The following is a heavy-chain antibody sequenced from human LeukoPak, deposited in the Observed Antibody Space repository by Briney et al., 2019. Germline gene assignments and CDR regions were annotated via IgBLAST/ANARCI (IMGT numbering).Heavy chain of an antibody. Sequence: GGSLRLSCAASGFTFRTYWMHWVRQVPGKGLVWVSRIKTDGSETVYADNAKGRFTISRDNARNTLYLQTNSLRVEDTAVYYCTRTYYYDSRDYFDYWGQGALVTVSS. D-gene: IGHD3-22*01. J-gene: IGHJ4*02. CDR1: GFTFRTYW. CDR2: IKTDGSET. V-gene: IGHV3-74*01. CDR3: TRTYYYDSRDYFDY.